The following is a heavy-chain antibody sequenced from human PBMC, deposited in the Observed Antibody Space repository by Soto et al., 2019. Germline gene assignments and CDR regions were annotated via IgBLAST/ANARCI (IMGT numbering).Heavy chain of an antibody. CDR3: AREEEDSGYDGGYFDY. Sequence: EVQLVESGGGLVQPGGSLRLSCAASGFTFSSYWMSWVRQAPGKGLEWVANIKQDGSEKYYVDSVKGRFTISRDNAKNSLYLQMNSLRAEDTAVYYCAREEEDSGYDGGYFDYWGQGTLVTVSS. CDR2: IKQDGSEK. CDR1: GFTFSSYW. J-gene: IGHJ4*02. V-gene: IGHV3-7*01. D-gene: IGHD5-12*01.